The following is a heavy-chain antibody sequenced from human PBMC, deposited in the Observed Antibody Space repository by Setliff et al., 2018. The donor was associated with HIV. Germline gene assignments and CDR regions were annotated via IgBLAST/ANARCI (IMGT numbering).Heavy chain of an antibody. Sequence: SETLSLTCAVSGGSISSGGYSWSWIRQPPGKGLEWIGYIYHSGSTYYNPSLKSRVTLSVETSENQFSLRLNSMTAADTAVYYCARRTIWGDAFDIWGQGTMVTVAS. J-gene: IGHJ3*02. CDR1: GGSISSGGYS. CDR2: IYHSGST. CDR3: ARRTIWGDAFDI. D-gene: IGHD3-16*01. V-gene: IGHV4-30-2*01.